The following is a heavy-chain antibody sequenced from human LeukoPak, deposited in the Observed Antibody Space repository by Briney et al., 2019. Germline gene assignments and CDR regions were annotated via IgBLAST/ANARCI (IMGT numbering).Heavy chain of an antibody. CDR2: ISSSSTYI. Sequence: GGSLRLSCAASGFTFSSYTMNWVRQAPGKGLEWVSSISSSSTYINYADSVKGRFTISRDNAKNSLYLQMDSLRVEDTAVYYCARDPYSGNYGAYYYYYMDVWGKGTTVTVSS. CDR1: GFTFSSYT. CDR3: ARDPYSGNYGAYYYYYMDV. D-gene: IGHD1-26*01. V-gene: IGHV3-21*01. J-gene: IGHJ6*03.